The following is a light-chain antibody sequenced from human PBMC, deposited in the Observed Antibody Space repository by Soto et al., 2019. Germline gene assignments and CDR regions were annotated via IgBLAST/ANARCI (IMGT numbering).Light chain of an antibody. CDR2: LNSDGSH. J-gene: IGLJ2*01. CDR1: SGHSSYA. Sequence: QSVLTQSPSASASLGASVKLTCTLSSGHSSYAIAWHQQQPEKGPRYLMKLNSDGSHSKGDGIPDRFSGSSSGAGRYLTISSLQSEDEADYYCQTWGTGIAVFGGGTQLTVL. V-gene: IGLV4-69*01. CDR3: QTWGTGIAV.